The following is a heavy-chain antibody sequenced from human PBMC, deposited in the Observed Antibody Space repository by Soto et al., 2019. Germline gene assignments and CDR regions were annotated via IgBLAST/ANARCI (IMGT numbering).Heavy chain of an antibody. V-gene: IGHV4-34*01. J-gene: IGHJ6*02. CDR1: GGSFSGYY. D-gene: IGHD3-3*02. CDR3: ARGGLQLAFYGMDV. CDR2: INHSGST. Sequence: PSETLSLTCAVYGGSFSGYYWSWIRQPPGKGLEWIGEINHSGSTNYNPSLKSRVTISVDTSKNQFSLKLSSVTAADTAVYYCARGGLQLAFYGMDVWGQGTTVTVSS.